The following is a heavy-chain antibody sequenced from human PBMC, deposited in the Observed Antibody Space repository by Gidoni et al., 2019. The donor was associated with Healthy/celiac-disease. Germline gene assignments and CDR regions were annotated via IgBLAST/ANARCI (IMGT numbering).Heavy chain of an antibody. Sequence: EVQLLESGGGLVPPGGSLRLSCAASVFTFSSYAMSWVRQAPGKGLEWVSAISGSGGSTYYADSVKGRFTISRDNSKNTLYLQMNSLRAEDTAVYYCAKTVGSGWYQPDFDYWGQGTLVTVSS. D-gene: IGHD6-19*01. CDR1: VFTFSSYA. CDR2: ISGSGGST. V-gene: IGHV3-23*01. CDR3: AKTVGSGWYQPDFDY. J-gene: IGHJ4*02.